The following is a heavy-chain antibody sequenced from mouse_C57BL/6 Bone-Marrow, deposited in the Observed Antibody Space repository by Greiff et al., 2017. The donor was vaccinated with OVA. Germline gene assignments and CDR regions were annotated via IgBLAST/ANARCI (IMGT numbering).Heavy chain of an antibody. CDR3: ARDYYGSTWYFDV. J-gene: IGHJ1*03. D-gene: IGHD1-1*01. CDR1: GLDFSRYW. V-gene: IGHV4-1*01. Sequence: AAEGLDFSRYWMSWVRRAPGQGLEWIGDINPDSSTINYAPSLKDKFIISRDNAKNTLYLQMSKVRSEDTALYYCARDYYGSTWYFDVWGTGTTVTVSS. CDR2: INPDSSTI.